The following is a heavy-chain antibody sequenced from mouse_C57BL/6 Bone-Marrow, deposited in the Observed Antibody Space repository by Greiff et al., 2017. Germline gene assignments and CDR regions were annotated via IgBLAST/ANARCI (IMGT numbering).Heavy chain of an antibody. J-gene: IGHJ2*01. V-gene: IGHV7-3*01. CDR3: ARYRDGSSYDYFDY. CDR2: IRNKANGYTT. D-gene: IGHD1-1*01. Sequence: DVKLVESGGGLVQPGGSLSLSCAASGFTFTDYYMSWVRQPPGKALEWLGFIRNKANGYTTEYSASVKGRFTISRDNSQSILYLQMNALRAEDSATYYCARYRDGSSYDYFDYWGQGTTLTVSS. CDR1: GFTFTDYY.